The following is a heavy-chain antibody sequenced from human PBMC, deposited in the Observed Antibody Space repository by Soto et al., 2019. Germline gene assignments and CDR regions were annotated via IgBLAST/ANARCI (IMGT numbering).Heavy chain of an antibody. V-gene: IGHV2-5*02. CDR1: GFSLTRSGVG. CDR3: APRGMYFYFGS. Sequence: QITLRESGPTLVSPTQTLTLTCTFSGFSLTRSGVGVGWIRQPPGKALEWLALIFGDDDKRYSPSLRNRLTITKDTSKNQVVLIMIAMDPVDTATYYCAPRGMYFYFGSWGQGTLVTVSS. CDR2: IFGDDDK. D-gene: IGHD2-8*01. J-gene: IGHJ4*02.